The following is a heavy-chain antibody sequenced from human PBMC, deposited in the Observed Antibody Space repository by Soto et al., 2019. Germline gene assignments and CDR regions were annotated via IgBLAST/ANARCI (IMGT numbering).Heavy chain of an antibody. D-gene: IGHD1-20*01. CDR2: IDYSGTA. V-gene: IGHV4-39*01. J-gene: IGHJ4*02. CDR3: ARITGRHLDY. CDR1: SGSISVTNVF. Sequence: LSLTCTVSSGSISVTNVFWGWVRQPPGKGLEWIGNIDYSGTAYFSPSLATRVTFHVDTSKNRFSLTLYSVTAADTAVYYCARITGRHLDYWGQGILVTVSS.